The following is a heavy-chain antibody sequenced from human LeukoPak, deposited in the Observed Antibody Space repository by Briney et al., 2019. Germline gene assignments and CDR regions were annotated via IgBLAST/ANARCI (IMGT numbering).Heavy chain of an antibody. V-gene: IGHV1-18*01. CDR2: ISAYNGNT. Sequence: ASVKVSCKASGYTFTSYGISWVRQAPGQGLEWMGWISAYNGNTNYAQKLQGRVTMTTDTSKSTAYMELRSLRYDDTAVYYCARLDYYDSSGYSDYYYYYMNVWGKGTTVTVSS. CDR1: GYTFTSYG. D-gene: IGHD3-22*01. CDR3: ARLDYYDSSGYSDYYYYYMNV. J-gene: IGHJ6*03.